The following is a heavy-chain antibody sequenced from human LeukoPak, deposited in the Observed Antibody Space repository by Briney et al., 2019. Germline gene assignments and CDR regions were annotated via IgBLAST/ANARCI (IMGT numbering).Heavy chain of an antibody. D-gene: IGHD3-22*01. J-gene: IGHJ4*02. Sequence: GGSLRLSCAPSGFTFSNYAMSWVRQAPGKGLEWDSTISGSAGSTYYADSVKGRFTISRDNSKNTLSLQMISLRAEDTAIYYCAKHRYYDNIGPSREYFDYWGQGTLVTVSS. V-gene: IGHV3-23*01. CDR2: ISGSAGST. CDR1: GFTFSNYA. CDR3: AKHRYYDNIGPSREYFDY.